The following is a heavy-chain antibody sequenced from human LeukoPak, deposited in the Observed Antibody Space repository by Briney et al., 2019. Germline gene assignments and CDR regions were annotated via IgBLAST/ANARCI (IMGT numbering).Heavy chain of an antibody. J-gene: IGHJ5*02. D-gene: IGHD2-15*01. V-gene: IGHV4-39*02. Sequence: SETLSLTCTVSGDSISGSSYYWGWIRQSPGKGLEGIGFIYYSGSTNYTPSLKSRVTISIDTSKSHFSLSLISVPAADTAVYHCARRAPWWTLGIPTQGWFAPWGAGTLVIVSS. CDR2: IYYSGST. CDR3: ARRAPWWTLGIPTQGWFAP. CDR1: GDSISGSSYY.